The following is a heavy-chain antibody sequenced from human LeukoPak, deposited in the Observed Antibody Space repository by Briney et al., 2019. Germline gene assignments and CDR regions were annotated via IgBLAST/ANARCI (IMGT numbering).Heavy chain of an antibody. CDR3: AKRGGMYPAHYFDY. CDR2: FSGSGGDT. V-gene: IGHV3-23*01. J-gene: IGHJ4*02. D-gene: IGHD6-13*01. Sequence: GGSLRLSCASSGFTFSSYAMSWVRQAPGKGLEWVSAFSGSGGDTYYADSVKGRFTISRDNSKNTLYLQMNSLRAEDTAVYYCAKRGGMYPAHYFDYWGQGTLVTVSS. CDR1: GFTFSSYA.